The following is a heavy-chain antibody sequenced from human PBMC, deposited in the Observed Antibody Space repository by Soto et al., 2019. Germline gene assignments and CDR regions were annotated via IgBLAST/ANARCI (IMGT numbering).Heavy chain of an antibody. V-gene: IGHV6-1*01. CDR2: SYYVSKWYF. J-gene: IGHJ4*01. D-gene: IGHD6-13*01. CDR1: GGSVSRTLVG. Sequence: LQTLSRTCASPGGSVSRTLVGWNWIRQYPSRGLAWLGRSYYVSKWYFDYAASVHGRITIDPDTSKNQFSLQLTSVPTADTAVYFCARDRNSNTGCWYLPPYFDSRGLGTLGTGPS. CDR3: ARDRNSNTGCWYLPPYFDS.